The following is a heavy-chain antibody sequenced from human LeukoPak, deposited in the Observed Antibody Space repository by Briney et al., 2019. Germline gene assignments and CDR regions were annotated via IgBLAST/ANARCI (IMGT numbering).Heavy chain of an antibody. D-gene: IGHD3-16*02. J-gene: IGHJ3*02. CDR2: MNPNSGNT. CDR3: ARVLITFGGVIVSAFDI. CDR1: GYTFTSYD. Sequence: ASVKVSCKASGYTFTSYDFNWVRQATGQGLEWMGWMNPNSGNTGYAQKFQGRVTMTRNTSISTAYVELSSLRSEDTAVYYCARVLITFGGVIVSAFDIWGQGTMVTVSS. V-gene: IGHV1-8*01.